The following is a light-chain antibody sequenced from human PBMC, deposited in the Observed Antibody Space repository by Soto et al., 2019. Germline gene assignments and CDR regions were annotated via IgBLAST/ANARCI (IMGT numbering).Light chain of an antibody. CDR3: QQYVNYWT. Sequence: IQRNQSPSTLSASVGDRVTITCRASQSISSWLAWYQRKPGKAPKLLIYDASSLDSGVPSRFSGSGSGTEFSLTIRNLQPDDCATYYCQQYVNYWTFGQGTKV. CDR2: DAS. J-gene: IGKJ1*01. CDR1: QSISSW. V-gene: IGKV1-5*01.